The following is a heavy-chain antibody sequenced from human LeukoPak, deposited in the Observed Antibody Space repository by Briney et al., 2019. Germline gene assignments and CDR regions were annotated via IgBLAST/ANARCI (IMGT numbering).Heavy chain of an antibody. CDR1: GFTFSSYA. V-gene: IGHV3-23*01. J-gene: IGHJ4*02. D-gene: IGHD6-6*01. CDR3: AKVDSSSSAVLI. CDR2: ISGSGGST. Sequence: PGGSLRLSCAPSGFTFSSYAMSWVRQAPGKGLEWVSAISGSGGSTYYADSVKGRFTISRDNSKNTLYLQMNSLRAEGTAVYYCAKVDSSSSAVLIWGQGTLVTVSS.